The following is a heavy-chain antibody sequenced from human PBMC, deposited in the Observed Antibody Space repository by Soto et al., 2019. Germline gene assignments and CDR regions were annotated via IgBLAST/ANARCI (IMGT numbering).Heavy chain of an antibody. D-gene: IGHD1-1*01. V-gene: IGHV2-5*02. CDR2: IYWDDDK. CDR1: GFSLSTSGVC. CDR3: AHRSLQLGSFDI. Sequence: QITLKESGPTLVKPTQTLTLTCTFSGFSLSTSGVCVGWIRQPPGKALEWLALIYWDDDKRYSPSLKSRLTITKGTSRNQVVLTMTNMDPVDTATYYCAHRSLQLGSFDIWGQGTMVTVSS. J-gene: IGHJ3*02.